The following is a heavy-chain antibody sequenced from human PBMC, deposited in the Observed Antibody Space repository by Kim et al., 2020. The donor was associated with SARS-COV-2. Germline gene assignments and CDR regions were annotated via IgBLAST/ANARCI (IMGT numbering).Heavy chain of an antibody. V-gene: IGHV3-53*01. D-gene: IGHD6-13*01. J-gene: IGHJ6*02. Sequence: DAGKGRFTISRDNSKNTLYLQMNSLRAEDTAVYYGARTIAAAGTGGMDVWGQGTTVTVSS. CDR3: ARTIAAAGTGGMDV.